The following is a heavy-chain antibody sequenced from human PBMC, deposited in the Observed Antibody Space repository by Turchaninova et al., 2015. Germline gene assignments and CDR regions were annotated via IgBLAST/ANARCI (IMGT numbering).Heavy chain of an antibody. J-gene: IGHJ4*02. D-gene: IGHD1-26*01. V-gene: IGHV4-4*02. CDR2: IYYTGTT. Sequence: QVHLQDSAPRLVTPSRTLSRRFLVSGGSVSRNNWWTLILQAPGRGMEWMGGIYYTGTTTYNPSFKSRITMSIDTSKNLFSLNVKSVTAADTAVYYCARGESSSWLGYSGSYYAFDYWGQGILVTVSS. CDR3: ARGESSSWLGYSGSYYAFDY. CDR1: GGSVSRNNW.